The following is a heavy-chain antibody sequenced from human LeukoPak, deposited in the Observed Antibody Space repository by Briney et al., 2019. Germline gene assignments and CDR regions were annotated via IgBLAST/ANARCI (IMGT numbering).Heavy chain of an antibody. CDR1: GYSISSGYY. D-gene: IGHD3-10*01. CDR3: ARETSDYYGSGSYLDY. CDR2: IYHSGST. V-gene: IGHV4-38-2*02. J-gene: IGHJ4*02. Sequence: SETLSLTCTVSGYSISSGYYWGWIRQPPGKGLEWFGSIYHSGSTYYNPSLKSRVTISVDTSKNQFSLKLSSVTAADTAVYYCARETSDYYGSGSYLDYWGQGTLVTVSS.